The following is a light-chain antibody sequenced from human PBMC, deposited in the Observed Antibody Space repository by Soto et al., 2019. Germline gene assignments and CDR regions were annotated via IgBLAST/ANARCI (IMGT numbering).Light chain of an antibody. J-gene: IGKJ1*01. CDR1: QSLRTN. V-gene: IGKV3D-15*01. Sequence: EVMMTQFPDTVSVTAGETVTLSCGASQSLRTNLAWYQQRPGQAPRLLIHYASTRASDIPARFSGSGSGTNFTLAISSLQSEDFAVYYCQQYNDWPRTFGQGTKVDIK. CDR3: QQYNDWPRT. CDR2: YAS.